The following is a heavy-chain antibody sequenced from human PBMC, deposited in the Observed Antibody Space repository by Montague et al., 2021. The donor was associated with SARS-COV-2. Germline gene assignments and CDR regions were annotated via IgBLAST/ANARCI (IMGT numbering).Heavy chain of an antibody. V-gene: IGHV4-34*01. CDR3: ARDSIAEAGTDY. CDR2: KKHSGST. J-gene: IGHJ4*02. D-gene: IGHD6-13*01. Sequence: KKHSGSTNYNPSLKSRVTLSVDTSKNQFSLKLSSVTAADTAVYYCARDSIAEAGTDYWGQGTMVTVSS.